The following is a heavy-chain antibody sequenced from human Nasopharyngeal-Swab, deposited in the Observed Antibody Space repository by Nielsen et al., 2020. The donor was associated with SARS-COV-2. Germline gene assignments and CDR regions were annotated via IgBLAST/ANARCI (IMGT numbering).Heavy chain of an antibody. CDR3: ARDWRGRYFDY. CDR1: GFTFSDYY. CDR2: ISSSSSHT. D-gene: IGHD3-10*01. V-gene: IGHV3-11*05. Sequence: GGSLRLSCAASGFTFSDYYMSWIRQAPGKGLEWVSYISSSSSHTNYADSVKGRFTISRDNAKNSLYLQMNSLRAEDTAVYYCARDWRGRYFDYWGQGTLVTVSS. J-gene: IGHJ4*02.